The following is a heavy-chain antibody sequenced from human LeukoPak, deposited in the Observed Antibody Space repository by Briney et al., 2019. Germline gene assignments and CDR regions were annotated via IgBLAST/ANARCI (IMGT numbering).Heavy chain of an antibody. D-gene: IGHD3-9*01. Sequence: ASVKVSCKASGYTFTSYAIHWVRQAPGQRLEWMGWINAGNGNTKYSQKFQGRVTITRDTSASTAYMELSSLRSEDTAVYYCARPDYDILTGWDYYNYYGMDVWGQGTTVTVSS. J-gene: IGHJ6*02. CDR3: ARPDYDILTGWDYYNYYGMDV. CDR1: GYTFTSYA. V-gene: IGHV1-3*01. CDR2: INAGNGNT.